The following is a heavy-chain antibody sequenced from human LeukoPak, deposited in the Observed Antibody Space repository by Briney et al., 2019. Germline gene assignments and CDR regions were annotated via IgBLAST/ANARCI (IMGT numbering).Heavy chain of an antibody. D-gene: IGHD7-27*01. Sequence: ASVKVSCTTSGYTFTGNYIHWVRQAPGQGREWMGWINPDSGGTNYAQKFQDRVTMTRDMSISTVYLELSGLRSDDTAVYYCARDGTPGALLKWFDPWGQGTLVIVSS. CDR3: ARDGTPGALLKWFDP. CDR1: GYTFTGNY. J-gene: IGHJ5*02. CDR2: INPDSGGT. V-gene: IGHV1-2*02.